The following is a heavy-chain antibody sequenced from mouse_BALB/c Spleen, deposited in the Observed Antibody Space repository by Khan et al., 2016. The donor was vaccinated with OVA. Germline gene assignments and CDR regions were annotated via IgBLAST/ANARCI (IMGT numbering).Heavy chain of an antibody. CDR3: TRLAYYYDSEGFAY. CDR2: VSTGGSYT. D-gene: IGHD1-1*01. Sequence: EVQGVESGGDLVKPGGSLKLSCAASGFTFSTYGMSWVRQTPDKRLEWVATVSTGGSYTYYPDSVKGRFTISRDNATNTLYLQMSSLKSEDTAMFYCTRLAYYYDSEGFAYWGQGTLVIVSA. V-gene: IGHV5-6*01. CDR1: GFTFSTYG. J-gene: IGHJ3*01.